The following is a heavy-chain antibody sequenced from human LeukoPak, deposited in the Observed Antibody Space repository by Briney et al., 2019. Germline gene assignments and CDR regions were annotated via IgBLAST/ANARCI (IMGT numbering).Heavy chain of an antibody. Sequence: GGSLRLSCAPSRFTFSSYAMHWVRQAPGKGREWAAVISYDGSNKYYADSVKGRFTISRDNSKNTLYLQMNSLRAEDTAVYYCARDRPITMIVVVITGAFDIWGQGTMVTVSS. CDR2: ISYDGSNK. D-gene: IGHD3-22*01. V-gene: IGHV3-30*04. J-gene: IGHJ3*02. CDR1: RFTFSSYA. CDR3: ARDRPITMIVVVITGAFDI.